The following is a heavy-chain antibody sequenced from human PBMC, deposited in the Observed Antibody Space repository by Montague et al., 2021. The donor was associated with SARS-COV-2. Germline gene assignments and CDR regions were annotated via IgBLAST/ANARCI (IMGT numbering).Heavy chain of an antibody. V-gene: IGHV4-4*07. CDR2: IYTGGYV. J-gene: IGHJ2*01. Sequence: SETLSLTCSVSGDSISRYYWSWIRQSDGKGLERIGRIYTGGYVSYNPALQSRVSMSVDTSKSQVSLNVTSVTAADTAVYYCARAIWHLDVWGRGILVTVSS. CDR1: GDSISRYY. CDR3: ARAIWHLDV.